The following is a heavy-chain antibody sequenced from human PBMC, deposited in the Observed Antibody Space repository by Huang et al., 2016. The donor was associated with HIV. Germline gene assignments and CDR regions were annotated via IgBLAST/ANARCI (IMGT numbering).Heavy chain of an antibody. CDR3: ATEYYDFWSGYYPVGY. J-gene: IGHJ4*02. CDR2: SSYDGSIK. CDR1: GFTFSTYA. V-gene: IGHV3-30-3*01. Sequence: QVQLVQSGGGVVQTGRSLRLSCAASGFTFSTYAMHWVRQAPGKGLEWVAFSSYDGSIKNYADSVKGRFTISRDNYKNALYLQINSLRPEDTAVYYCATEYYDFWSGYYPVGYWGQGTLVTVSS. D-gene: IGHD3-3*01.